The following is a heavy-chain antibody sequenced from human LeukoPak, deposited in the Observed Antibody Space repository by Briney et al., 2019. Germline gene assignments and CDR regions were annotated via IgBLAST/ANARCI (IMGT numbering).Heavy chain of an antibody. CDR1: GFTFGSYG. CDR2: ISYDGSNK. CDR3: AKDRLRYFDWLFDY. V-gene: IGHV3-30*18. Sequence: GGSLRLSCAASGFTFGSYGMHWVRQAPGKGLEWVAVISYDGSNKYYADSVKGRFTISRDNSKNTLYLQMNSLRAEDTAVYYCAKDRLRYFDWLFDYWGQGTLVTVSS. J-gene: IGHJ4*02. D-gene: IGHD3-9*01.